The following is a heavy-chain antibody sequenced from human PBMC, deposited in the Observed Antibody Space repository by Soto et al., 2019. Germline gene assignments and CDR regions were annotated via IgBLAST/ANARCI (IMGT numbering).Heavy chain of an antibody. D-gene: IGHD4-17*01. CDR1: EFTFSTSG. J-gene: IGHJ2*01. Sequence: EVQLLESGGALVQPGGSLRLSCAASEFTFSTSGMTWVRLAPGRGLDYVSAINPSGSRTYYADSVKGSFTISRDNSKNTLYLQMNSLRAEDTAIYYCAKTPRGGDYGDWYFDLWGRGTLVTVSS. V-gene: IGHV3-23*05. CDR2: INPSGSRT. CDR3: AKTPRGGDYGDWYFDL.